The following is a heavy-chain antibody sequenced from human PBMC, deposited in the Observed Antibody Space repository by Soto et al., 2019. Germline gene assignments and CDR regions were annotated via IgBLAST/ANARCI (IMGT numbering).Heavy chain of an antibody. CDR3: ANDLLWFGERGGMDV. J-gene: IGHJ6*02. CDR2: ISYDGSNK. CDR1: GFTFSSYG. D-gene: IGHD3-10*01. V-gene: IGHV3-30*18. Sequence: QVQLVESGGGVVQPGRSLRLSCAASGFTFSSYGMHWVRQAPGKGLEWVAVISYDGSNKYYADSVKGRFTISTDNSKNTLYLQMNSLRAEDTAVYYCANDLLWFGERGGMDVWGQGTTVTVSS.